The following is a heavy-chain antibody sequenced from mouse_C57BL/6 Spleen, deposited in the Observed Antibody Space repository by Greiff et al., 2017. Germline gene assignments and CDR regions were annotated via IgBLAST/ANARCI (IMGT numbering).Heavy chain of an antibody. CDR1: GYAFSSSW. J-gene: IGHJ4*01. V-gene: IGHV1-82*01. CDR2: IYPGDGDT. Sequence: VQLQQSGPELVKPGASVKISCKASGYAFSSSWMNWVKQRPGKGLEWIGRIYPGDGDTNYNGKFKGKATLTADKSSSTAYMQLSSLTSEGSAVYFWERGRTVTVEERGYWGQGTAV. CDR3: ERGRTVTVEERGY. D-gene: IGHD2-13*01.